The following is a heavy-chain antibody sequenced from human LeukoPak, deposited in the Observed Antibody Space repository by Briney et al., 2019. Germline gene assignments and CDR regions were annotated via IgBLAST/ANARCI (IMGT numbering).Heavy chain of an antibody. J-gene: IGHJ4*02. CDR1: GLTFNNYA. Sequence: GGSLRLSCAVSGLTFNNYAMSWVRQAPGKGLEWVSGISGRGASKYYADSVKGRFTISRDNSENTLYLQMNSLRAEDTAVYYCAKGVVVAPDVTPFDYWGQGTLVTVSS. D-gene: IGHD2-2*01. CDR3: AKGVVVAPDVTPFDY. CDR2: ISGRGASK. V-gene: IGHV3-23*01.